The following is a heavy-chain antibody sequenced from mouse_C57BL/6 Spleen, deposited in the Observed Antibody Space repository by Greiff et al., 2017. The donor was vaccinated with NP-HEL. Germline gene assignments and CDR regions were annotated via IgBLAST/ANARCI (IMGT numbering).Heavy chain of an antibody. CDR1: GYTFTSYT. CDR2: INPSSGYT. J-gene: IGHJ2*01. D-gene: IGHD2-12*01. Sequence: QVQLQQSGAELARPGASVKMSCKASGYTFTSYTMHWVKQRPGQGLEWIGYINPSSGYTKYNQKFKDKATLTADKSSSTAYMQLSSLTSEDSAVYYCARSGLLQYYFDYWGQGTTLTVSS. V-gene: IGHV1-4*01. CDR3: ARSGLLQYYFDY.